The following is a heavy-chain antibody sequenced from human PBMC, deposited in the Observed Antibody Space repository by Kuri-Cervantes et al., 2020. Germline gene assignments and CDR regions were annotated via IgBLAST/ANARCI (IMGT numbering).Heavy chain of an antibody. V-gene: IGHV1-46*01. CDR3: ARDGNPRGYCTGGVCKKAYYYYMDV. CDR2: INPSGGST. Sequence: ASVKVSCKASGYTFTGYYMHWVRQAPGQGLEWMGIINPSGGSTSYAQKFQGRVTMTRDTSTSTVYMELSSLRSEDTAVYYCARDGNPRGYCTGGVCKKAYYYYMDVWGKGTTVTVSS. D-gene: IGHD2-8*02. CDR1: GYTFTGYY. J-gene: IGHJ6*03.